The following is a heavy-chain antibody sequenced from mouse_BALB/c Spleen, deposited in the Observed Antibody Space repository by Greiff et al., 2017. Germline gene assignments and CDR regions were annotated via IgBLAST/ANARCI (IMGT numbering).Heavy chain of an antibody. CDR1: GFTFSSYT. CDR3: ARHRAYYGNYFDY. D-gene: IGHD2-10*01. V-gene: IGHV5-12-2*01. J-gene: IGHJ2*01. Sequence: EVMLVESGGGLVQPGGSLKLSCAASGFTFSSYTMSWVRQTPEKRLEWVAYISNGGGSTYYPDTVKGRFTISRDNAKNTLYLQMSSLKSEDTAMYYCARHRAYYGNYFDYWGQGTTLTVSS. CDR2: ISNGGGST.